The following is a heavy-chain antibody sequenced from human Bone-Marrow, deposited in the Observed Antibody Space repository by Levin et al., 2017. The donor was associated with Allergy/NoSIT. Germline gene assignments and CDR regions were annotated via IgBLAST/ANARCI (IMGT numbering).Heavy chain of an antibody. CDR3: ARGVGESGYDHYYFGMDV. D-gene: IGHD5-12*01. Sequence: LRLSCGVSGGSVSSDFYSWTWIRQPPGKGLEWIGYISHTGSTYYNPSLKSRVIISVDRSKNQFSLRLSSMTAADTAIYYCARGVGESGYDHYYFGMDVWGQGTTVTVSS. CDR2: ISHTGST. V-gene: IGHV4-30-2*01. J-gene: IGHJ6*02. CDR1: GGSVSSDFYS.